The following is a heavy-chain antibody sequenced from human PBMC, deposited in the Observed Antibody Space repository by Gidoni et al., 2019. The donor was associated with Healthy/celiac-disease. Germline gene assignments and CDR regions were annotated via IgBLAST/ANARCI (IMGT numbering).Heavy chain of an antibody. Sequence: EVQLVESGGGLVQPGGSLRLYCAASGFTFSRYSMNWVRQAPGKGLEWVSYISSSSSTIYYADSVKGRFTISRDNAKNSLYLQMNSLRAEDTAVYYCARAAYYYDSSGYYVFDYWGQGTLVTVSS. CDR2: ISSSSSTI. V-gene: IGHV3-48*01. D-gene: IGHD3-22*01. CDR1: GFTFSRYS. CDR3: ARAAYYYDSSGYYVFDY. J-gene: IGHJ4*02.